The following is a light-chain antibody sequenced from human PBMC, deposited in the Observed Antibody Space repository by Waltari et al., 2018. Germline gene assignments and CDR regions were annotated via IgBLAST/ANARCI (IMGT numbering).Light chain of an antibody. Sequence: QSVLTQPPFWSGATRHTITISCTGRRFNIRAAPDPNWDQQLPEKAPQLRMFSFSKRPSGVPDSLSGSKAGTAAALAITGLQPEDEADYYCQSYDSRGGGQVVFGGGTKVTVL. V-gene: IGLV1-40*01. CDR1: RFNIRAAPD. J-gene: IGLJ3*02. CDR3: QSYDSRGGGQVV. CDR2: SFS.